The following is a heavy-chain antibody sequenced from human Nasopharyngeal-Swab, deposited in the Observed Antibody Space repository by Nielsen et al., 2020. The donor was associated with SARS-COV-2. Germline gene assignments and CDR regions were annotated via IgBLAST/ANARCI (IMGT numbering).Heavy chain of an antibody. CDR3: VRDPGWLQFDY. CDR1: GLTFSSFW. J-gene: IGHJ4*02. CDR2: INQDGSQR. V-gene: IGHV3-7*03. Sequence: GESLKISCTASGLTFSSFWMTWVRQAPGKGLEWVANINQDGSQRNYVDSVKGRFTISRDNAKNSLYLQMNSLRVDDTAVYYCVRDPGWLQFDYWGQGTLVTVSS. D-gene: IGHD5-24*01.